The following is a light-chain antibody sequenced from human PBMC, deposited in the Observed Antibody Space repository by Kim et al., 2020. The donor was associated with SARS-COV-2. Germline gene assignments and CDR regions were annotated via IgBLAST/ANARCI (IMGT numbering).Light chain of an antibody. J-gene: IGKJ1*01. V-gene: IGKV1-5*03. CDR1: QNIDRW. Sequence: SASVGDRVTITCRASQNIDRWLAWYQQEPGKVPKVLIHKASTLESGVPSRFSGSGSGTEFTLTINSLQPDDFATYYCQQYHIYWTFGQGTKVDIK. CDR2: KAS. CDR3: QQYHIYWT.